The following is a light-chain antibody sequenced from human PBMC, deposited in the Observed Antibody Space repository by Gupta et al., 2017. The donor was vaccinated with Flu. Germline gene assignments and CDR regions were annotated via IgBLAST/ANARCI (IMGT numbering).Light chain of an antibody. J-gene: IGLJ1*01. V-gene: IGLV2-23*01. Sequence: SALTQPASVSGSPGQAITTSCTGTNSDVGNYNVVSWYQQHPCKAPKLIIPEGTTRASGISDRFSGSKSGNTASLTISGLQAEDEADYYCCSYTTADTHVFGTGTKVTVL. CDR3: CSYTTADTHV. CDR2: EGT. CDR1: NSDVGNYNV.